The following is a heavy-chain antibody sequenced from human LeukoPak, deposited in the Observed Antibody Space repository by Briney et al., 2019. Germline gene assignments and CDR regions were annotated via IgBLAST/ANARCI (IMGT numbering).Heavy chain of an antibody. Sequence: SQTLSLTCAISGDTVSSNSAAWNWLTQSPSRGLEWLGRTYYRSKWSNDYAVSVKSRITINPDTSKNQFSLQLNSVTHEDTAVYYCASGTYYRGFDAWGQGTLVTVSS. D-gene: IGHD1-26*01. V-gene: IGHV6-1*01. J-gene: IGHJ5*02. CDR2: TYYRSKWSN. CDR3: ASGTYYRGFDA. CDR1: GDTVSSNSAA.